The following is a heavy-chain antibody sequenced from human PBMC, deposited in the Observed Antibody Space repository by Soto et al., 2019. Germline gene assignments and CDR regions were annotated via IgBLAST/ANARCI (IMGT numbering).Heavy chain of an antibody. CDR3: AKDFTSLPYYFDY. J-gene: IGHJ4*02. Sequence: SETLSLTCAVSGGSIRSNHWWSWVRQPPGKGLEWIGEIYHSGSTNYNPSLMSRVTISVDKSKNQFSLSLRAEDTAVYYCAKDFTSLPYYFDYWGQGTLVTVSS. CDR1: GGSIRSNHW. V-gene: IGHV4-4*02. D-gene: IGHD2-2*01. CDR2: IYHSGST.